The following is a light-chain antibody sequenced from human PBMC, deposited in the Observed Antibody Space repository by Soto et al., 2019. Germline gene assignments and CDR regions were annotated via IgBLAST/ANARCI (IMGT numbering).Light chain of an antibody. Sequence: QSVLTQPASVSGSPGQSITISCTGTSSDVGSYNLVSWYQQHPGKVPKLMIYKGDKRPSGVSNRFSGSKSGRTASLTISGLQAEDEADYYCCSYAGSDSVVFGGGTKVTVL. CDR2: KGD. J-gene: IGLJ2*01. V-gene: IGLV2-23*01. CDR3: CSYAGSDSVV. CDR1: SSDVGSYNL.